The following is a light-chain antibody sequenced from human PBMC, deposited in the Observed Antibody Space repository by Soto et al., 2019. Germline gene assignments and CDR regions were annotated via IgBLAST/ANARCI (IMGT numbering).Light chain of an antibody. CDR1: QSVSSSY. CDR2: DAS. Sequence: EIVLTQSPGTVSLSPGERATLSCRASQSVSSSYLAWYQQKPGQAPRLLIYDASSRATGIPDRFSGSGSGTDFTLTISRLEPEDFAVYYCQQYSDSLLTFGGGTKVEIK. V-gene: IGKV3-20*01. CDR3: QQYSDSLLT. J-gene: IGKJ4*01.